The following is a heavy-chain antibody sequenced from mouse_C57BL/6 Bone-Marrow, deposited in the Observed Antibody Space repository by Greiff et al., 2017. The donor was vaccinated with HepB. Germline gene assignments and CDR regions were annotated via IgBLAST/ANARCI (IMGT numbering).Heavy chain of an antibody. CDR2: ISSGGSYT. Sequence: EVQGVESGGDLVKPGGSLKLSCAASGFTFISYGMSWVRQTPDKRLEWVATISSGGSYTYYPDSVKGRFTISRDNAKNTLYLQMSSLKSEDTAMYYCAIGTVEGRWYFDVWGTGTTVTVSS. D-gene: IGHD1-1*01. V-gene: IGHV5-6*01. CDR1: GFTFISYG. CDR3: AIGTVEGRWYFDV. J-gene: IGHJ1*03.